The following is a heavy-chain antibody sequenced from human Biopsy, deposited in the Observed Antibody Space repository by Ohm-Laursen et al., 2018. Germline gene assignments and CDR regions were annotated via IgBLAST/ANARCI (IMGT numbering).Heavy chain of an antibody. CDR3: ARAPPLIRGVVESWFDP. J-gene: IGHJ5*02. D-gene: IGHD3-10*01. CDR1: STSINLYY. Sequence: SETLSLTCPVSSTSINLYYWGWIRQPAGQGLEWIGRIYITGETDYNPSLKSRVTMSVDSSKKQLSLKLKSVTAADTAIYYCARAPPLIRGVVESWFDPWGQGILVTVSS. V-gene: IGHV4-4*07. CDR2: IYITGET.